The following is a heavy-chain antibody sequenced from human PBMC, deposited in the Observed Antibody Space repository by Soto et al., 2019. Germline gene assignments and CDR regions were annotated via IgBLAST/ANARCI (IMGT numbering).Heavy chain of an antibody. J-gene: IGHJ5*02. D-gene: IGHD5-18*01. CDR2: VHYSGNT. V-gene: IGHV4-39*07. CDR1: HGSITRSTFY. CDR3: ARSHYTGGYSYGYRLEFDP. Sequence: PSETLSLTCTVSHGSITRSTFYWGWIRQPPGKGPEWIGRVHYSGNTYYNPSLKSRVTISIDSSKNQFYLELSCVTSADTAVYYCARSHYTGGYSYGYRLEFDPWGQGTLVTVSS.